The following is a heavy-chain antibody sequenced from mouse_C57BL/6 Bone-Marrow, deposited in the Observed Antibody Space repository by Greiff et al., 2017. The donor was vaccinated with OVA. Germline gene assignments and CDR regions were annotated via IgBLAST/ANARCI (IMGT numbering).Heavy chain of an antibody. Sequence: QVQLQQSGPELVKPGASVKISCKASGYAFSSSWMNWVKQRPGKGLEWIGRIYPGDGDTNYNGKFKGKATLTADKSSSTAYMQLSSLTSEDSAVYFCARSWDTTVVATPDDWGQGTTLTVSS. CDR3: ARSWDTTVVATPDD. J-gene: IGHJ2*01. CDR1: GYAFSSSW. V-gene: IGHV1-82*01. D-gene: IGHD1-1*01. CDR2: IYPGDGDT.